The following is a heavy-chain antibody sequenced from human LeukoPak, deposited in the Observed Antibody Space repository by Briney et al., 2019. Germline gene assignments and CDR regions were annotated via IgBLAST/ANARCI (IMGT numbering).Heavy chain of an antibody. CDR3: TREVPHGYSGYDSRDY. CDR1: GFTFSTYN. J-gene: IGHJ4*02. CDR2: ISSSSSHT. D-gene: IGHD5-12*01. Sequence: NPGGSLTLSCAASGFTFSTYNMNWVRQAPGKGLEWVSSISSSSSHTYYVDSVTGRFTISRDNTMNSLYLQMNSLRAEDTAVYYCTREVPHGYSGYDSRDYWGQGTLVNGSS. V-gene: IGHV3-21*01.